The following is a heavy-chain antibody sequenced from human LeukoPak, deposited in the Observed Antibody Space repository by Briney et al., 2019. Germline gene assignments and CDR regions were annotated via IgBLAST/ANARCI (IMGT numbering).Heavy chain of an antibody. J-gene: IGHJ5*02. D-gene: IGHD5-12*01. Sequence: ASVKVSCKACGYTFTGYYMHWVRQAPGQGLEWMGRSNPKSGGTNYAQKFQGRVTMTRDTSNSTAYMELSRLRPDDTAVYYCARVLRYSGYDFWFDPWGQGTLVTVSS. CDR2: SNPKSGGT. CDR1: GYTFTGYY. CDR3: ARVLRYSGYDFWFDP. V-gene: IGHV1-2*06.